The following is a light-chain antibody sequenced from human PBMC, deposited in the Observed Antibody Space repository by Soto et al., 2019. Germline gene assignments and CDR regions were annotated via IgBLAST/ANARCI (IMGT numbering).Light chain of an antibody. CDR1: SANIGSNY. CDR3: AAWDDTVNGLV. V-gene: IGLV1-47*01. Sequence: QSVLTQSPSASGTPGQRVTISCSGSSANIGSNYVYWYQQLPGTAPRLLIYRADQRPSGVPDRFSGSKSGTSASLAISGLRSEDEAAYYCAAWDDTVNGLVFGGGTKLTVL. CDR2: RAD. J-gene: IGLJ2*01.